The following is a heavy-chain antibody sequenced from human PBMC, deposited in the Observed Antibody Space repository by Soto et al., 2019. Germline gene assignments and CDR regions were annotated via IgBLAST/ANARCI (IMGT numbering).Heavy chain of an antibody. D-gene: IGHD2-15*01. CDR1: GFTFSSYA. J-gene: IGHJ4*02. CDR2: ICGSGGTT. Sequence: EVQLLESGGGLVQPGGSLRLSCAASGFTFSSYAMSWVRQAPGKGLEGVSAICGSGGTTYYAGSVKGRSTISRDNYKNTLYLQMNSLRAEDTAVYYSANAKYCSGGSSYPPNFAYWGQGTLVTVSS. V-gene: IGHV3-23*01. CDR3: ANAKYCSGGSSYPPNFAY.